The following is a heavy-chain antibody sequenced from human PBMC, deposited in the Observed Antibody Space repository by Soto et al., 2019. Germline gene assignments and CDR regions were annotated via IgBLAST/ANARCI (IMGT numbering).Heavy chain of an antibody. J-gene: IGHJ4*02. CDR1: GYTFTSYA. V-gene: IGHV1-3*01. CDR2: INAGNGNT. D-gene: IGHD3-10*01. CDR3: ARDMGFGLTDY. Sequence: AASVKVSCKASGYTFTSYAMDWVRQAPGQRLEWMGWINAGNGNTKYSQKFQGRVTITRDTSASTAYMELSSLRSEDTAVYYCARDMGFGLTDYWRQGSLVTVSS.